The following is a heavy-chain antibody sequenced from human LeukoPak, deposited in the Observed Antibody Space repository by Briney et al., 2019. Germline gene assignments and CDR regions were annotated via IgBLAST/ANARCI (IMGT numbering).Heavy chain of an antibody. CDR1: GGSFSGYY. CDR3: ARVRVRGVIITHYYYGMDV. V-gene: IGHV4-34*01. J-gene: IGHJ6*04. D-gene: IGHD3-10*01. Sequence: SETLSLTCAVYGGSFSGYYWSWIRQPPGKGLEWIGEINHSGSTNYNPSLKSRVTISVDTSKNQFSLKLSSVTAADTAVYYCARVRVRGVIITHYYYGMDVWGKGTTDTVSS. CDR2: INHSGST.